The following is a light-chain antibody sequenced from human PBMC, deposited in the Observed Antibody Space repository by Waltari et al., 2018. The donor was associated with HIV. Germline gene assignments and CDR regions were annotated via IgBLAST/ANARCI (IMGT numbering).Light chain of an antibody. CDR3: LLSYGSVRL. CDR1: TGTVTSDHH. V-gene: IGLV7-46*01. Sequence: QTVVTQEPSLTVSPGGTVTLTCGSTTGTVTSDHHPYWFQQKPGQAPRTLIYDATDKHSWTPARFSPSFLGGKAALTLTAAQPEDEADYYCLLSYGSVRLFGGGTRL. CDR2: DAT. J-gene: IGLJ3*02.